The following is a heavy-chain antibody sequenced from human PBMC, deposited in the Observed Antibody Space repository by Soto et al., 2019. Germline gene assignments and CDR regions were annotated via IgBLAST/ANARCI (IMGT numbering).Heavy chain of an antibody. CDR1: GFTFSSYE. Sequence: EVQLVESGGGLVQPGGSLRLSCAASGFTFSSYEMNWVRQAPGKGLEWVSYISSSGSTIYYADSVKGRFTISRDNAKNSLDLQMNILRAEDTAVYDCASKIAVAGWYYYGMDVWGQGTTVTVSS. V-gene: IGHV3-48*03. J-gene: IGHJ6*02. CDR3: ASKIAVAGWYYYGMDV. CDR2: ISSSGSTI. D-gene: IGHD6-19*01.